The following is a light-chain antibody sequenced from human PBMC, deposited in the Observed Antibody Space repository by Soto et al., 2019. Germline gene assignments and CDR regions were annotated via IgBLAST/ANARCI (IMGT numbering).Light chain of an antibody. CDR2: DAS. J-gene: IGKJ2*01. V-gene: IGKV1-33*01. CDR1: QDISKY. Sequence: IWMTQSPSLLSASTGDRVTISCQASQDISKYLNWYQQKPGKAPNLLIYDASNLETGVPSRFSGSGSGTEFTFTISSLQPEDIATYYCQQYEDLPPTFGQGTKVDIK. CDR3: QQYEDLPPT.